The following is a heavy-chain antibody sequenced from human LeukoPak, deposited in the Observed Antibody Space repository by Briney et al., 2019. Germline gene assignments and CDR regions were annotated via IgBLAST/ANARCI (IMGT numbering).Heavy chain of an antibody. Sequence: GASVKVSCKASGGTFSSYTISWVRQAPGQGLEWMGRIIPILGIANYAQKFQGRVTITADKSTSTAYMELSSLRSEDTAVYYCAREKVCGGASDAFDIWGQGTMVTVSS. V-gene: IGHV1-69*04. CDR3: AREKVCGGASDAFDI. D-gene: IGHD2-21*01. CDR2: IIPILGIA. J-gene: IGHJ3*02. CDR1: GGTFSSYT.